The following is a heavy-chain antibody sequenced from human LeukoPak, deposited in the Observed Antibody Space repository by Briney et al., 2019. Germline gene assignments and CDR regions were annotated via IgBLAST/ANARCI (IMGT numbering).Heavy chain of an antibody. CDR2: IKSKTDGGTT. V-gene: IGHV3-15*01. D-gene: IGHD1-26*01. CDR3: TTDYSSPNYYSIDY. J-gene: IGHJ4*02. Sequence: GGSLRLSCAASGFTFSSYWMHWVRQAPGKGLEWVGRIKSKTDGGTTDYAAPVKGRFTISRDDSKNTLYLQMNSLKAEDTAVYYCTTDYSSPNYYSIDYWGQGTLVTVSS. CDR1: GFTFSSYW.